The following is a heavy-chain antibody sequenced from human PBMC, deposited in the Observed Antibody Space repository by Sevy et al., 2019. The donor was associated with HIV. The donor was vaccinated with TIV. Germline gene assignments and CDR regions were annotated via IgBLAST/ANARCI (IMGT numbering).Heavy chain of an antibody. CDR2: MNPNSGNT. CDR3: ARVRDSSGYYFHNYYYYGMDV. J-gene: IGHJ6*02. CDR1: GYTFTSYD. D-gene: IGHD3-22*01. Sequence: ASVKVSCKASGYTFTSYDINWVRQATGQGLEWMGWMNPNSGNTGYAQKFQGRDTMTRNTSISTAYMELSSLRSEDTAVYYCARVRDSSGYYFHNYYYYGMDVWGQGTTVTVSS. V-gene: IGHV1-8*01.